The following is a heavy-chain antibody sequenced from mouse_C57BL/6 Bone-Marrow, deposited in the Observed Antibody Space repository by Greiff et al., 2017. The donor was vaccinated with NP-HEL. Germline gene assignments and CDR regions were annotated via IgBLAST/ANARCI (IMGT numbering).Heavy chain of an antibody. CDR3: AREDYCYAYYFDY. J-gene: IGHJ2*01. CDR1: GYSFTGYY. D-gene: IGHD2-12*01. Sequence: VQLQQSGPELVKPGASVKISCKASGYSFTGYYMNWVKQSPEKSLEWIGEINPSTGGTTYNQKFKAKATLTVDKSSSTAYMQLKSLTSEDSAVYYCAREDYCYAYYFDYWGQGTTLTVSS. V-gene: IGHV1-42*01. CDR2: INPSTGGT.